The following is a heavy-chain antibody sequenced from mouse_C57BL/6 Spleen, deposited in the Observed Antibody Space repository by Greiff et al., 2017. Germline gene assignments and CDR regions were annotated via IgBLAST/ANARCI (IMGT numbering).Heavy chain of an antibody. D-gene: IGHD4-1*01. CDR2: ISYDGSN. CDR1: GYSITSGYY. V-gene: IGHV3-6*01. Sequence: EVKLQESGPGLVKPSQSLSLTCSVTGYSITSGYYWNWIRQFPGNKLEWMGYISYDGSNNYNPSLKNRISITRDTSKNQFFLKLNSVTTEDTATYYCARGTGTRYFDYWGQGTTLTVSS. J-gene: IGHJ2*01. CDR3: ARGTGTRYFDY.